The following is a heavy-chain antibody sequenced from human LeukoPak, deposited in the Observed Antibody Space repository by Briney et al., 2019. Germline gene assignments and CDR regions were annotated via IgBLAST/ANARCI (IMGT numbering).Heavy chain of an antibody. CDR2: IIPILGIA. CDR1: GGTFSSYA. D-gene: IGHD3-10*01. J-gene: IGHJ6*02. V-gene: IGHV1-69*04. CDR3: ARPGSYGLQDYYYGMDV. Sequence: GSSVKVSCKASGGTFSSYAISWVRQAPGQGLEWMGRIIPILGIANYAQKFQGRVTITADKSTSTAYMELSSLRSEDTAVYYCARPGSYGLQDYYYGMDVWGQGTTVTVSS.